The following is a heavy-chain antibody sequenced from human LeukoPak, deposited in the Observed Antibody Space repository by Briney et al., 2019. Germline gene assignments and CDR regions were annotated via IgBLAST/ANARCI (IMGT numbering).Heavy chain of an antibody. CDR1: GGFFSGYY. J-gene: IGHJ4*02. V-gene: IGHV4-34*01. Sequence: SETLSLTCAVYGGFFSGYYWSWIRQPPGKGLEWIGEINHSGSTNYNPSLKSRVTISVDTSKNQFSLKLSSVTAADTAVYYCARGVGLLWFGELLRAGYFDYWGQGTLVTVSS. CDR2: INHSGST. CDR3: ARGVGLLWFGELLRAGYFDY. D-gene: IGHD3-10*01.